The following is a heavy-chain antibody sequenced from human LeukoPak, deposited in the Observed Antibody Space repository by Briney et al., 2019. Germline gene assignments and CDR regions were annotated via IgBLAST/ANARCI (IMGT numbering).Heavy chain of an antibody. D-gene: IGHD6-19*01. J-gene: IGHJ4*02. V-gene: IGHV3-9*01. CDR2: ISWNSGSI. CDR3: AKDILSSGQPQIDY. Sequence: AGGSLRLSCAASGFTFDDYAMHWVRQAPGKGLEWVSGISWNSGSIGYADSVKGRFTISRDNAKNSLYLQMNSLRAEDTALYYCAKDILSSGQPQIDYWGQGTLVTVSS. CDR1: GFTFDDYA.